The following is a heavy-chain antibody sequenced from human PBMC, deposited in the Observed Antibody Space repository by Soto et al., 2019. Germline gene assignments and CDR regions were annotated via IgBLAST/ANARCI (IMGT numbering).Heavy chain of an antibody. J-gene: IGHJ3*02. CDR1: GFTFRNYP. Sequence: PGGSLRVSCAASGFTFRNYPMNWVRQAPDKGLQWVAVISYDGSNRDYADSVRGRFTISRDNSKNTLYLQMNSLRPEDTAVYYCAQLLGGSYAFEIWGQGTMVTVSS. D-gene: IGHD1-26*01. V-gene: IGHV3-30-3*01. CDR2: ISYDGSNR. CDR3: AQLLGGSYAFEI.